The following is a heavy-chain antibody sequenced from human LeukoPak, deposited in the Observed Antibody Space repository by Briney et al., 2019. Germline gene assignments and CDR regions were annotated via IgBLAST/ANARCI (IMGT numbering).Heavy chain of an antibody. CDR1: GYTFNTYG. V-gene: IGHV1-18*04. D-gene: IGHD3-22*01. J-gene: IGHJ5*01. CDR3: ARDKAFLGYYDTSGYFQQWFDS. CDR2: ISPYNGDT. Sequence: ASVKVSCKASGYTFNTYGITWVRQAPGQGLEWMGWISPYNGDTHYAQKFQDRVTMTTDTSASTAYMDLRSLGFDDTAVYYCARDKAFLGYYDTSGYFQQWFDSWGQGTLVTVSS.